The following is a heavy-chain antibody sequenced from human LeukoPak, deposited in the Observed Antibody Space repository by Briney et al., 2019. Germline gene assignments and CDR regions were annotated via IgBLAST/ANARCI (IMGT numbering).Heavy chain of an antibody. Sequence: KPSETLSLTCTVSSGSISSSNYYWGWIRQPPGKGLEWIGAIYYSGSTYYNPSLKSRVTISVDTSKNQFSLKLTSVTAADTAVYYCARHPLLRYSSRWTSYDYWGQGTLVTVSS. D-gene: IGHD6-13*01. CDR3: ARHPLLRYSSRWTSYDY. CDR2: IYYSGST. CDR1: SGSISSSNYY. V-gene: IGHV4-39*01. J-gene: IGHJ4*02.